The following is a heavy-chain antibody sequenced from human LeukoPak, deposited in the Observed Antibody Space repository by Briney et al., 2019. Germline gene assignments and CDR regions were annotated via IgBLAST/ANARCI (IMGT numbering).Heavy chain of an antibody. CDR3: AREAVAGSLDY. CDR1: GYTFTGYY. Sequence: GASVKVSCKASGYTFTGYYMHWVRQAPGQGLEWMGGIIPIFGTANYAQKFQGRVTITADESTSTAYMELSSLRSEDTAVYYCAREAVAGSLDYWGQGTLVTVSS. CDR2: IIPIFGTA. D-gene: IGHD6-19*01. V-gene: IGHV1-69*13. J-gene: IGHJ4*02.